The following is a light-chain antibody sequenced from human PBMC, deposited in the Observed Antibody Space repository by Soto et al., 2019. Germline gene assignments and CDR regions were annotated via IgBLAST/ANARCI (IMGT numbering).Light chain of an antibody. Sequence: QSVLTQPPSVSGAPGQRVTISCTGSSSNIGAGYDVHWYQRLPGTAPKLLIYDDSNRPSGVPDRFSGSKSDTSASLVITGLQAEDEADYYCQSFDSSLSGVVFGGGTQLTVL. CDR2: DDS. CDR1: SSNIGAGYD. V-gene: IGLV1-40*01. CDR3: QSFDSSLSGVV. J-gene: IGLJ2*01.